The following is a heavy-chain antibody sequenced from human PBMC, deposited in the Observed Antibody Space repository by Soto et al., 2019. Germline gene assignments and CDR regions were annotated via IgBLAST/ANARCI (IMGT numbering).Heavy chain of an antibody. CDR2: IDSSSSYI. V-gene: IGHV3-21*01. Sequence: EVQLVQSGGGLVKPGGSLRLSCAASGFTFRTSIMSWVRQAPGKGLEWVSSIDSSSSYIYYADSLKGRFIISRDNADNSLYLQMPSVRAEDTAVYYCARDLPIEPTVYYFAYWGQGSLVTVSS. CDR1: GFTFRTSI. CDR3: ARDLPIEPTVYYFAY. J-gene: IGHJ4*02. D-gene: IGHD1-26*01.